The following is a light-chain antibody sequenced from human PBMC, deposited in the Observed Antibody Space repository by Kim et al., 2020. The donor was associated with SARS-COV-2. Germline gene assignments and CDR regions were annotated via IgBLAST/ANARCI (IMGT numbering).Light chain of an antibody. CDR2: GKN. CDR3: CSWRNNDGPGV. CDR1: SLRKYP. V-gene: IGLV3-19*01. Sequence: SSELSQDPAVSVALGQTVRITCQGDSLRKYPASWYQQKPGQAPVLVMYGKNNGPPSVVPDRSSCSNSKNTALLTTTGEQVDEEAYYCCSWRNNDGPGVFGGGTQLTVL. J-gene: IGLJ3*02.